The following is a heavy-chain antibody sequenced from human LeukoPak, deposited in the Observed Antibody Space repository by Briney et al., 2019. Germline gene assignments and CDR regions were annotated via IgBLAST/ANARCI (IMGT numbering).Heavy chain of an antibody. CDR2: MNPYSGDR. J-gene: IGHJ4*02. D-gene: IGHD4-17*01. CDR1: GYTFTSYH. CDR3: ARTTSLTASGYDY. Sequence: ASVNVSCKTSGYTFTSYHINWGRQAAGQRREGMGWMNPYSGDRGYAQKFQGRVSITSDTSISTAYMELSSQRSEDTAVYFCARTTSLTASGYDYWGQGTLVTVSS. V-gene: IGHV1-8*03.